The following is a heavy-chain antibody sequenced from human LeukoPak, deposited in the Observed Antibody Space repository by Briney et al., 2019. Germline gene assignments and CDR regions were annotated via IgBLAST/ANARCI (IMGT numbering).Heavy chain of an antibody. J-gene: IGHJ4*02. CDR1: GFTFSSYE. V-gene: IGHV3-48*03. CDR2: ISSSGSTI. Sequence: GGSLRLSCAASGFTFSSYEMNWVRQAPGKGLEWVSYISSSGSTIYYADSVKGRFTISRDNAKNSLYLQMNSLRAEDTAVYYCARDLRGYFDWLREAGYFDYWGQGTLVTVSS. CDR3: ARDLRGYFDWLREAGYFDY. D-gene: IGHD3-9*01.